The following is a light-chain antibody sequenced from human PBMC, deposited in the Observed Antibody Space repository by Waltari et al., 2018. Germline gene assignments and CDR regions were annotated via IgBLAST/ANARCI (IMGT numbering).Light chain of an antibody. CDR2: GAS. Sequence: EIVLTQSPGTLSLSPGERATLSCRASQSVSSSYLAWYQQKPGQAPRLLIDGASTRATGIPYRFSASGSGTDFTLTISRLEPEDFALYYCQQYGGSPRTFGQGTKVEIK. J-gene: IGKJ1*01. CDR3: QQYGGSPRT. CDR1: QSVSSSY. V-gene: IGKV3-20*01.